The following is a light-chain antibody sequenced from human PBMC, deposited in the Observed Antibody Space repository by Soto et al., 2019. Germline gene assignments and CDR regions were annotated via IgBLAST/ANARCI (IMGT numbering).Light chain of an antibody. Sequence: LTQPHSVSESPGKTVTISCTRSSGSIASNYVQWYQQRPGSAPTTVIYEDNQRPSGVPDRFSGSIDSSSNSASLTISGLKTEVEADYYCQSYDSSNWVFGGGTKLTVL. V-gene: IGLV6-57*03. J-gene: IGLJ3*02. CDR2: EDN. CDR1: SGSIASNY. CDR3: QSYDSSNWV.